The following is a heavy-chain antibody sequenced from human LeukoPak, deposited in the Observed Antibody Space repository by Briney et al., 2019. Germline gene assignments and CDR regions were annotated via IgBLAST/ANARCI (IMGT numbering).Heavy chain of an antibody. V-gene: IGHV4-59*08. Sequence: SETLSLTCTVSGGSISSYYWSWIRQPPGKGLEWIGYIYYSGSINYNPSLKSRVTISVDTSKNQFSLKLSSVTAADTAVYYCARRVGQYYYDSSGYYHDYWGQGTLVTVSS. J-gene: IGHJ4*02. CDR3: ARRVGQYYYDSSGYYHDY. CDR2: IYYSGSI. CDR1: GGSISSYY. D-gene: IGHD3-22*01.